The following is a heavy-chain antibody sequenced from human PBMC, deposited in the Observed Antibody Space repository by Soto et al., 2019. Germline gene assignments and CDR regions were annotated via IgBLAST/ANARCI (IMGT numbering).Heavy chain of an antibody. CDR3: ARVPDY. Sequence: QLQLQESGSGLVKPSQTLALTCAVSGGSISSGGYSWSWIRQPPGKGLEWIGYMYHSGSTYYNPSLKTRATISIDRSKNQLSLKLSSVTAADTAVYYSARVPDYWGQGILVTVSS. CDR2: MYHSGST. CDR1: GGSISSGGYS. J-gene: IGHJ4*02. D-gene: IGHD2-2*01. V-gene: IGHV4-30-2*01.